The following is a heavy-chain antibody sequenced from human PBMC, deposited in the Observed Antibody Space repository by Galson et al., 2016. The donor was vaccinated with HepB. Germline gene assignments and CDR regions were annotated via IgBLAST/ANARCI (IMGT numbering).Heavy chain of an antibody. D-gene: IGHD6-25*01. CDR3: ATSTGYRSGWGAFDI. V-gene: IGHV1-2*04. CDR2: LSANSGAT. Sequence: SVKVSCKASGDTFTGYYIHWVRQAPGQGLEWMAWLSANSGATNYAQKFQGWVTMTRDSSISTAYMELTSLTSDATAIYYCATSTGYRSGWGAFDIWGQGTMVTVSS. J-gene: IGHJ3*02. CDR1: GDTFTGYY.